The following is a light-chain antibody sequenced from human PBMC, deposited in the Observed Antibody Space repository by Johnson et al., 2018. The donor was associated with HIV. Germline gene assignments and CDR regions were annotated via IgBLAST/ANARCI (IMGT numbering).Light chain of an antibody. CDR1: SSNIGNNY. Sequence: VLTQPPSVSAAPGQKVTISCSGSSSNIGNNYVSWYQQLPGTAPKLLIYENNKRPSGIPDRFSGSKSGTSATLGITGLQTGDEADYYCGTWDSSLSVYVFGTGTKVTVL. CDR3: GTWDSSLSVYV. CDR2: ENN. J-gene: IGLJ1*01. V-gene: IGLV1-51*01.